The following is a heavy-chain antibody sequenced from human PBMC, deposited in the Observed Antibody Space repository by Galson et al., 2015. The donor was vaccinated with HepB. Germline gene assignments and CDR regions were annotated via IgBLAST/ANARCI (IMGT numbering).Heavy chain of an antibody. CDR2: ISYDGSNK. CDR3: AGAGRGFGSGSNWLDP. V-gene: IGHV3-30*04. D-gene: IGHD3-10*01. Sequence: SLRLSCAXAGFSFSTYAMHWVRRAPGKGLEWVALISYDGSNKFYADSVRGRFTISRDNSKNTVYLQMNSLRAEDTAVYYCAGAGRGFGSGSNWLDPWGQGTLVTVSS. J-gene: IGHJ5*02. CDR1: GFSFSTYA.